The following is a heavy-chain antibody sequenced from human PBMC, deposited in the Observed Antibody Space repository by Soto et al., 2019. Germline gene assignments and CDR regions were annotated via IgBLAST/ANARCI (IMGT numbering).Heavy chain of an antibody. CDR1: GYTFSSYY. V-gene: IGHV1-46*01. Sequence: QVQLVQSGAEVKKPGASVKVSCKASGYTFSSYYMHWVRQAPGQGLEWMGVINPSGDSTNYAQKFQGIVTMTRDTSTSTVYLEVTSLSSEDTAVYYCERVGSQMIVAATDYFDYWGQGTLVTVSS. CDR2: INPSGDST. J-gene: IGHJ4*02. D-gene: IGHD6-19*01. CDR3: ERVGSQMIVAATDYFDY.